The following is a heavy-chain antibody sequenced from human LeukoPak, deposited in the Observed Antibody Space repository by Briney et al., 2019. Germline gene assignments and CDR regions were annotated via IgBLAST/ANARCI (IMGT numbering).Heavy chain of an antibody. J-gene: IGHJ5*02. D-gene: IGHD2-2*01. CDR2: IIPIFGTA. CDR1: GGTFSNFA. CDR3: ARKLGHCSSTSCYGVNWFDP. V-gene: IGHV1-69*13. Sequence: ASVKVSCKASGGTFSNFAINWVRQAPGQGLEWMGGIIPIFGTANYAQKFQGRVTITADESTSTAYMELSSLRSEDTAVYYCARKLGHCSSTSCYGVNWFDPWGQGTLVTVSS.